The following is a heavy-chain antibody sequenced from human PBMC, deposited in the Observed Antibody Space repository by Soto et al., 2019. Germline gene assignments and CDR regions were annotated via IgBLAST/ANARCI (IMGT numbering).Heavy chain of an antibody. CDR2: IYSGGST. CDR3: ARDFVVIAAAGTFYYYGMDV. CDR1: GFTVSSNY. D-gene: IGHD6-13*01. V-gene: IGHV3-53*01. Sequence: GGSLRLSCAASGFTVSSNYMSWVRQAPGKGLEWVSVIYSGGSTYYADSVRGRFTISRDNSKNTLYLQMNSLRAEDTAVYYCARDFVVIAAAGTFYYYGMDVWGQGTTVTVSS. J-gene: IGHJ6*02.